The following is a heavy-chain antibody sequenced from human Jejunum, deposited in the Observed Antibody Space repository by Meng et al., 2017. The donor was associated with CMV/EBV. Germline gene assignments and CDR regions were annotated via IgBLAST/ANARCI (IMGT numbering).Heavy chain of an antibody. CDR1: GFTFSIYG. D-gene: IGHD6-19*01. J-gene: IGHJ4*02. CDR2: IRYDGTVQ. CDR3: AKVGFGWYSIDY. Sequence: DAGGGVFQPGGSRILSCAASGFTFSIYGMHWVRQAPGKGLEWVAFIRYDGTVQNYADSVKGRFTISRDNSWNMLSLEMNSLRPEDTAVYYCAKVGFGWYSIDYWGQGTLVTVSS. V-gene: IGHV3-30*02.